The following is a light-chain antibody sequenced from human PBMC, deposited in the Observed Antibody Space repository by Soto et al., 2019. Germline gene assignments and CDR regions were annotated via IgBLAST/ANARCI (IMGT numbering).Light chain of an antibody. Sequence: EIVLTQSPATLSLSAGERATLSCRASQSVSSSSLAWFQQKPGQAPRLLIYAASSRATGIPDRFSGSGSGTDFTLTISRLEPEDFAIYYCHQYGSSGFTFGPGTKVDIK. CDR3: HQYGSSGFT. J-gene: IGKJ3*01. CDR1: QSVSSSS. CDR2: AAS. V-gene: IGKV3-20*01.